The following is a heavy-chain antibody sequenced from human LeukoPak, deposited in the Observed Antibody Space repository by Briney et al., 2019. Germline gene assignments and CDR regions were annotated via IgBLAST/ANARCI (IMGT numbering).Heavy chain of an antibody. J-gene: IGHJ4*02. Sequence: SETLSLTCTVSGGSISSYYWSWIRQPPGKGLEWIGYIYYSGSTNYNPSLKSRVTISVDTSKNQFSLKLISVTAADTAVYYCARGYRIDYFDYWGQGTLVTVSS. CDR1: GGSISSYY. D-gene: IGHD1-14*01. V-gene: IGHV4-59*01. CDR3: ARGYRIDYFDY. CDR2: IYYSGST.